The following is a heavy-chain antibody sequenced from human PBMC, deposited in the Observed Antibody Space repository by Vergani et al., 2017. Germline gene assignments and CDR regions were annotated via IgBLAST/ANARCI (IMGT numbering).Heavy chain of an antibody. J-gene: IGHJ4*02. D-gene: IGHD1-1*01. CDR3: ARHTTYTDS. V-gene: IGHV5-51*01. CDR2: IYPADSDT. CDR1: EYSFGNYW. Sequence: EVELVPSGPEMRKPGESLKISCKGSEYSFGNYWIGWVRQMPGKGLEWMGIIYPADSDTRYSPSFQVQVTILVDKSISTAFLQWDSLKASDTALYYCARHTTYTDSWCQGTLVTVSS.